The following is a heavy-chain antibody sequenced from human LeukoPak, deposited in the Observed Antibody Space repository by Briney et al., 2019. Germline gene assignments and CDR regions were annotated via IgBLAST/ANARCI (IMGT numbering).Heavy chain of an antibody. D-gene: IGHD3-10*01. Sequence: PSETLSLTCTVSGGSISRSSYYWGWIRQPPGKGLEWIGSIYRSGSTYYNPSLKSRVTISVDTTKNQFPLKLSSVTATDTAEYYSARLGYYGAGIGSVDYWGQGTLVTVSS. CDR2: IYRSGST. CDR1: GGSISRSSYY. V-gene: IGHV4-39*06. J-gene: IGHJ4*02. CDR3: ARLGYYGAGIGSVDY.